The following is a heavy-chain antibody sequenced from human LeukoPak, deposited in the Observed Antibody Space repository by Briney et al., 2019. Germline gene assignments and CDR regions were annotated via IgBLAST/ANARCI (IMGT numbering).Heavy chain of an antibody. Sequence: SETLSLTCTVSGGSLSTNTYYWGWIRQPPGKGLEWIGSIYYSGTTYYNPSLKSRVTISVDTSKNQFSLKLSSVTAADTAVYYCARDSGGSYGATDYWGQGTLVTVSS. D-gene: IGHD4-17*01. CDR3: ARDSGGSYGATDY. CDR1: GGSLSTNTYY. CDR2: IYYSGTT. V-gene: IGHV4-39*07. J-gene: IGHJ4*02.